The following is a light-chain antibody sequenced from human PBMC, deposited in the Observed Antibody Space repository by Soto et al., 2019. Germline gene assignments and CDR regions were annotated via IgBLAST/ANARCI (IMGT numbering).Light chain of an antibody. CDR1: SSNIGAGYD. CDR3: QSYDSSLSGSRV. CDR2: GNS. V-gene: IGLV1-40*01. Sequence: QSVLTQPPSVSGAPGQRVTISCTGSSSNIGAGYDVHWYQQLPGTAPKLLIYGNSNRPSGVPDRFSGSKSGTSASRAITGLQAEDEADYYCQSYDSSLSGSRVFGGGTKVTVL. J-gene: IGLJ2*01.